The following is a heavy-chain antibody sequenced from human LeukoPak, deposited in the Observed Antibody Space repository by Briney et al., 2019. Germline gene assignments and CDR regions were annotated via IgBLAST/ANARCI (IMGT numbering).Heavy chain of an antibody. CDR2: IIPIFGTA. CDR1: GGTFTSYA. CDR3: ARAHHYYGSGNQYYYYYMDV. V-gene: IGHV1-69*13. D-gene: IGHD3-10*01. J-gene: IGHJ6*03. Sequence: GASVKVSCKASGGTFTSYAISWVRQAPGQGQEWMGGIIPIFGTANYAQKFQGRVTITADESTSTAYMELSSLRSEDTAVYYCARAHHYYGSGNQYYYYYMDVWGKGTTVTVSS.